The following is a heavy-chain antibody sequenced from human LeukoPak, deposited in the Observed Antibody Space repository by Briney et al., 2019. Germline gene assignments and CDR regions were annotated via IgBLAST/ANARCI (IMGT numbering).Heavy chain of an antibody. Sequence: QTLSLTCAISGDSVSSNSAVWNWIRQSPSRGLEWLGRTYYRSEWYNDYAVSVKSRITIKPDTSKNQSSLQLNSATPEDTAVYYCARLGLGGAFDIWGQGTMVTVSS. CDR1: GDSVSSNSAV. CDR2: TYYRSEWYN. J-gene: IGHJ3*02. CDR3: ARLGLGGAFDI. V-gene: IGHV6-1*01. D-gene: IGHD2-15*01.